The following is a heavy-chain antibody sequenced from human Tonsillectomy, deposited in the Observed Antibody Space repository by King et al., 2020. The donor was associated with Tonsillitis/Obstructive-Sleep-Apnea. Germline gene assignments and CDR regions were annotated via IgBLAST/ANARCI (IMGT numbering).Heavy chain of an antibody. V-gene: IGHV1-18*01. CDR2: ISAYNGNT. J-gene: IGHJ4*02. CDR1: GYTFTSYG. D-gene: IGHD3-3*01. CDR3: ARRGGYDFWSGYFLDY. Sequence: VQLVESGAEVKKPGASVKVSCKASGYTFTSYGISWVRQAPGQGLEWMGGISAYNGNTNYAQELQGRVTMTTDTSTSTAYMELRSLRSDDTAVYYCARRGGYDFWSGYFLDYWGQGTLVTVSS.